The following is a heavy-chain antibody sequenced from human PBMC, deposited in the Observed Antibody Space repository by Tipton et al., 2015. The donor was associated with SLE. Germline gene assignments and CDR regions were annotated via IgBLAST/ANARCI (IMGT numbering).Heavy chain of an antibody. J-gene: IGHJ4*02. CDR3: AREASSSWYYFDY. D-gene: IGHD6-13*01. Sequence: TLSLTCTVSGGSISSSSYYWGWIRQPPGKGLEWIGSISYSGSTYYNPSLKSRVTISVDTSKNQFSLKLSSVTAADTAVYYCAREASSSWYYFDYWGQGTLVTVSS. CDR1: GGSISSSSYY. V-gene: IGHV4-39*02. CDR2: ISYSGST.